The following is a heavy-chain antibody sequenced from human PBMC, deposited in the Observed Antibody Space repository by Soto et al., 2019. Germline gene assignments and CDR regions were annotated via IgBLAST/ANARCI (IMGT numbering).Heavy chain of an antibody. J-gene: IGHJ6*02. D-gene: IGHD2-21*02. CDR2: ISYDGSNK. V-gene: IGHV3-30*18. CDR1: GFTFSSYG. CDR3: AKAHIVVVTAIPSYGMDV. Sequence: QVQLVESGGGVVQPGRSLRLSCAASGFTFSSYGMHWVRQAPGKGLEWVAVISYDGSNKYYADSVKGRLTISRDNSKNTLYLQMNSLRAEDTAVYYCAKAHIVVVTAIPSYGMDVWGQGTTVTVSS.